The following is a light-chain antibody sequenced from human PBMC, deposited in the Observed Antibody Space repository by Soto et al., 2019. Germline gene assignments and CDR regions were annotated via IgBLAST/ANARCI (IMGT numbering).Light chain of an antibody. Sequence: DIQMTPSPAFPSASVGARVTVTCRSSQNISIYLNWDQQKPGKAPKLLIYTVSNLQSGVPTRFSADGSGTDFTLTISSLQPEDFATYYCQQSSSTPPFTFGPGTKVDI. CDR1: QNISIY. CDR2: TVS. V-gene: IGKV1-39*01. CDR3: QQSSSTPPFT. J-gene: IGKJ3*01.